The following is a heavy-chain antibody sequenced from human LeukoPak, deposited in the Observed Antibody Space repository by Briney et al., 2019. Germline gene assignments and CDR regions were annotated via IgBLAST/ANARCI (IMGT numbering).Heavy chain of an antibody. V-gene: IGHV5-10-1*01. CDR2: IDPSDSYT. D-gene: IGHD2-15*01. J-gene: IGHJ4*02. CDR1: GYSFTSYW. Sequence: GESLKISCKGCGYSFTSYWISWVRQMPGKGLEWMGRIDPSDSYTNYSPSFQGHVTISADKSISTAYLQWSSLKASDTAMYYCARGYCSGGSCYSFDYWGQGTLVTVSS. CDR3: ARGYCSGGSCYSFDY.